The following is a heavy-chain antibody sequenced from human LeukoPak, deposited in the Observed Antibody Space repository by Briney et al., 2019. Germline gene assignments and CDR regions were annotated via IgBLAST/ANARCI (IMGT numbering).Heavy chain of an antibody. D-gene: IGHD6-13*01. CDR2: IWYDGSNK. J-gene: IGHJ6*02. CDR3: ARDIAAAGSRYYYYGMDV. V-gene: IGHV3-33*01. Sequence: PGTSLRLSCAASGISFSSHGMHWVRRAPGKGLEWVAVIWYDGSNKYYADSVKGRFTISRDNSKNTLYLQMNSLRAEDTAVYYCARDIAAAGSRYYYYGMDVWGQGTTVTVSS. CDR1: GISFSSHG.